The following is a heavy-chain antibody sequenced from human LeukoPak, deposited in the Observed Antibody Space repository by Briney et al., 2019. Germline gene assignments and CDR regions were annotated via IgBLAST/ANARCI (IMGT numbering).Heavy chain of an antibody. CDR2: IGGSGGST. CDR1: GFPFSSYA. CDR3: AKRRGLELLYYYYMDV. Sequence: PGGSLRLSCAASGFPFSSYAMSWVRQAPGKGLEWVSAIGGSGGSTYYADSVKGRFTISRDNSKNTLYLQMNSLRAEDTAVYYCAKRRGLELLYYYYMDVWGKGTTVTVSS. D-gene: IGHD1-7*01. V-gene: IGHV3-23*01. J-gene: IGHJ6*03.